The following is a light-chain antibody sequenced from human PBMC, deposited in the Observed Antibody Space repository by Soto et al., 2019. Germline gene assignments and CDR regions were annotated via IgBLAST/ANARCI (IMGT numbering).Light chain of an antibody. CDR3: CSFAGTYTI. J-gene: IGLJ2*01. CDR1: SSDVGGYSH. Sequence: QSALTQPRSVSGSPGQSVTISCTGSSSDVGGYSHVSWFQQHPGKAPKLMIYDVTKRPSGVPDRFFGSKSGNTASLTISGLQAEDESDYYCCSFAGTYTIFGGGTKLTVL. CDR2: DVT. V-gene: IGLV2-11*01.